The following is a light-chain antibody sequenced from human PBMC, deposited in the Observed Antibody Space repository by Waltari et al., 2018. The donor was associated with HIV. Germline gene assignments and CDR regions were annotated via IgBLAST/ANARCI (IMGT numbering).Light chain of an antibody. CDR1: SNNVGYQG. CDR2: RNK. J-gene: IGLJ3*02. Sequence: QAGLSQPPSVSKGLRQTATLTCTGNSNNVGYQGAAWLQQHQGHPPKLLSYRNKNRPSGISERLSASRSGNTASLTITGLQPEDEADYYCSAWDSSLSAWVFGGGTKLTVL. V-gene: IGLV10-54*01. CDR3: SAWDSSLSAWV.